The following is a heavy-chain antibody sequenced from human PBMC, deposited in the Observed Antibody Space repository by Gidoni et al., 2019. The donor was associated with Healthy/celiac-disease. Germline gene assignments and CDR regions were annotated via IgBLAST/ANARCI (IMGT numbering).Heavy chain of an antibody. CDR2: ISSNGGST. Sequence: EVQLVESGGGLVQPGGSLRLSCSPSGFPFSSYAMHWVRQAPGKGLEYVSAISSNGGSTYYADSVKGRFTISRDNSKNTLYLQMSSLRAEDTAVYYCVKGGETRRYYYYGMDVWGKGTTVTVSS. V-gene: IGHV3-64D*08. CDR1: GFPFSSYA. J-gene: IGHJ6*04. CDR3: VKGGETRRYYYYGMDV. D-gene: IGHD3-16*01.